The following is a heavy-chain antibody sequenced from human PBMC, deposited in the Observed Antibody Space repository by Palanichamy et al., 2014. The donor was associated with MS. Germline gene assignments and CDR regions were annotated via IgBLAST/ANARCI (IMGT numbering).Heavy chain of an antibody. D-gene: IGHD6-25*01. CDR3: ARPGTAATAGFGLNV. Sequence: QVHLLQSGAEVRKPGASVRVSCKASGYAFNYYYIHWVQQVPGQGLEWMGWLNPNIDATYYAPRFHGRVTMTGDLSASTVYLDLSGLKSDDTATYYCARPGTAATAGFGLNVWGQGTAVIVSS. CDR2: LNPNIDAT. CDR1: GYAFNYYY. J-gene: IGHJ6*02. V-gene: IGHV1-2*02.